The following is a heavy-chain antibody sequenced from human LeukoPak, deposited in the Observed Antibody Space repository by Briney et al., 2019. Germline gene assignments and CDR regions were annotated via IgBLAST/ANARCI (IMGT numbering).Heavy chain of an antibody. CDR3: ARAPSSYESGNGYPNLGWLDT. J-gene: IGHJ5*02. V-gene: IGHV4-38-2*02. Sequence: PSETLSLTCKVSGYPIGLDYYWVWIRQAPGRGLQWIGGFHRGRIQYNSALKSRVTISIDSSKNQFSLRMWPVTAADTAFYFCARAPSSYESGNGYPNLGWLDTWGRGALVTVSS. CDR1: GYPIGLDYY. CDR2: FHRGRI. D-gene: IGHD5-24*01.